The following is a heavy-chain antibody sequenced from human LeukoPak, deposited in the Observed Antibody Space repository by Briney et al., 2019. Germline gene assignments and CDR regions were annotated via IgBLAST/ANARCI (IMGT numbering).Heavy chain of an antibody. D-gene: IGHD1-1*01. CDR3: AKGQELDDGVFDS. Sequence: PGGSLRLSWAASGXTFSRIAVTWVRQAPGKGLEWVSTIRNNGDTAYNADSVRGRFAISRDNSKNALFLQMNSLRVEDTAIYYCAKGQELDDGVFDSWGQGTLVTVSS. J-gene: IGHJ4*02. CDR2: IRNNGDTA. CDR1: GXTFSRIA. V-gene: IGHV3-23*01.